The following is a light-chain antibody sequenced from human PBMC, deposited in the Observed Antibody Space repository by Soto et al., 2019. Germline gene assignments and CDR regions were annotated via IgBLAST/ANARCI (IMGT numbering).Light chain of an antibody. CDR3: QEYNAWPPGT. CDR1: QSVKNH. V-gene: IGKV3D-15*01. J-gene: IGKJ1*01. CDR2: DAS. Sequence: EIGLTQSPATLSASSGEGITLSCRASQSVKNHLAWYQHKPGQAPRLLFYDASIRATGIPARFSAGGSGTEFTLVFSSLQSEDAAVYYCQEYNAWPPGTFGQGTKVEIK.